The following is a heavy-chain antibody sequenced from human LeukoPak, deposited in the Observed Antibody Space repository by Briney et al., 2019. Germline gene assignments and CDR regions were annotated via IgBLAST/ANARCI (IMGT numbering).Heavy chain of an antibody. Sequence: SVKVSCKASGYTFTGYYMHWVRQAPGQGLEWMGRIIPTLGIANYAQKFQGRVSITADTSTSTSYMELSSLRSEDTAVFYCARDCRSVSCYSVDYWGQGTLVTVSS. CDR3: ARDCRSVSCYSVDY. D-gene: IGHD2-15*01. CDR1: GYTFTGYY. V-gene: IGHV1-69*04. J-gene: IGHJ4*02. CDR2: IIPTLGIA.